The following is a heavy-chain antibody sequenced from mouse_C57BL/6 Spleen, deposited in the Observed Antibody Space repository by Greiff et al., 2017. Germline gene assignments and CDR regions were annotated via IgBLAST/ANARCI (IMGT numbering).Heavy chain of an antibody. CDR3: ARTYYYGSSYGWFAY. D-gene: IGHD1-1*01. V-gene: IGHV1-18*01. CDR1: GYTFTDYN. J-gene: IGHJ3*01. CDR2: INPNNGGT. Sequence: VQLQQSGPELVKPGASVKIPCKASGYTFTDYNMDWVKQSHGKSLGWIGDINPNNGGTIYNQKFKGKATLTVDKSSSTAYMELRSLTSEDTAVYYCARTYYYGSSYGWFAYWGQGTLVTVSA.